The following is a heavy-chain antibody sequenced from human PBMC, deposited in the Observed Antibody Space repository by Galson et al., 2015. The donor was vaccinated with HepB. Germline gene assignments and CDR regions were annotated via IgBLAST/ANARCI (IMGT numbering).Heavy chain of an antibody. Sequence: QSGAEVKKPGESLKISCKASGYTFTSYGISWVRQAPGQGLEWMGWISAYNGNTNYAQKLQGRVTMTTDTSTSTAYMELRSLRSDDTAVYYCARGRVLAVAADDAFDIWGQGTMVTVSS. CDR1: GYTFTSYG. CDR2: ISAYNGNT. CDR3: ARGRVLAVAADDAFDI. D-gene: IGHD6-19*01. V-gene: IGHV1-18*01. J-gene: IGHJ3*02.